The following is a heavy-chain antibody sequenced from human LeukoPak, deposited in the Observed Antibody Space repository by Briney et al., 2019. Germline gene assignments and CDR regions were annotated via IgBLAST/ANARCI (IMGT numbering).Heavy chain of an antibody. CDR3: ARRRDKYTVIDY. J-gene: IGHJ4*02. CDR1: GGSISSGGYY. D-gene: IGHD4-17*01. Sequence: PSETLSFTCTVSGGSISSGGYYWSWIRQHPGKGLEWIGYIYYSGSTYYNPSLKSRVTISVDTSKNQFSLKLSSVTAADTAVYYCARRRDKYTVIDYWGQGTLVTVSS. CDR2: IYYSGST. V-gene: IGHV4-31*03.